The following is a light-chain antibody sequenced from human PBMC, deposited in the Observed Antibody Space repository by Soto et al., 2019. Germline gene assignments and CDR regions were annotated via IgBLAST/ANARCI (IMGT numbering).Light chain of an antibody. CDR2: EDN. CDR3: CSYAGGNSWV. CDR1: SSDVGTYNL. V-gene: IGLV2-23*01. Sequence: QSALTQPASVSGSPGQSITISCTGSSSDVGTYNLVSWYQQHPGKAPKLIIYEDNKRPSGFSNRFSGSKSGNTASLTIAGLQAGDEADYYCCSYAGGNSWVFGGGTKLTVL. J-gene: IGLJ3*02.